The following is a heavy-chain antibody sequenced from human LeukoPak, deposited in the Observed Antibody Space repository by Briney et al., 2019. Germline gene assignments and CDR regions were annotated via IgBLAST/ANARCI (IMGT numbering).Heavy chain of an antibody. D-gene: IGHD6-13*01. Sequence: PGGSLRLPCAVSGFTFSNYSMNGVPRAPGKGLEGVSYISRSSTTKYTADSVKGPFTISRDNAKNSLYLQMNSPRAADTAVYYCATSGYSSSWYFGWGQGTLVTVSS. CDR3: ATSGYSSSWYFG. CDR2: ISRSSTTK. V-gene: IGHV3-48*01. J-gene: IGHJ4*02. CDR1: GFTFSNYS.